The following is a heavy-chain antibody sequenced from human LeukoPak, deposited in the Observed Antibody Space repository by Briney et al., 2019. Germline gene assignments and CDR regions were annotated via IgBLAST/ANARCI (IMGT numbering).Heavy chain of an antibody. D-gene: IGHD3-22*01. CDR2: MYLSGTT. Sequence: SETLSLTCTVSGDSINSLDLWSWVRQPPGKGLGWIGEMYLSGTTHSNPSVKSRVTISIDKSKNQFFLNLSSVTAADTAVYYCAGLVGRYSSGLYYYYFDYWGQGTLVTVSS. CDR1: GDSINSLDL. V-gene: IGHV4-4*02. CDR3: AGLVGRYSSGLYYYYFDY. J-gene: IGHJ4*02.